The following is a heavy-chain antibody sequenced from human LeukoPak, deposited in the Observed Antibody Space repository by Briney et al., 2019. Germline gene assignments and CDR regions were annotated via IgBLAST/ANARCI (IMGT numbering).Heavy chain of an antibody. J-gene: IGHJ6*02. Sequence: PSETLSLTCTVSGGSIRRSSYSWGWIRQPPGKGLEWIESIYYSGSTYYNPSLKSRVTISVDTSKNQFSLKLSSVTAADTAVYFCGSHVEMTTNYYYNGMDVWGQGTTVTVSS. CDR1: GGSIRRSSYS. V-gene: IGHV4-39*01. CDR3: GSHVEMTTNYYYNGMDV. D-gene: IGHD5-24*01. CDR2: IYYSGST.